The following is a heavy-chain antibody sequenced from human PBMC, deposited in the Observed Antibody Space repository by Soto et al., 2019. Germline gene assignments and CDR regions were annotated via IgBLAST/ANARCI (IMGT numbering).Heavy chain of an antibody. D-gene: IGHD3-10*01. CDR1: GFTFNDFE. J-gene: IGHJ4*02. CDR2: IDGSGTTK. Sequence: EVQLLESGGGLVQPGGSLRLSCGVSGFTFNDFEMNWVRQAPGKGLEWLAYIDGSGTTKKYADSVRGRFTISRDNPNKSLFPPMSSLSSADTDIYYCARGFGRFNYWGQGTLVSVSS. CDR3: ARGFGRFNY. V-gene: IGHV3-48*03.